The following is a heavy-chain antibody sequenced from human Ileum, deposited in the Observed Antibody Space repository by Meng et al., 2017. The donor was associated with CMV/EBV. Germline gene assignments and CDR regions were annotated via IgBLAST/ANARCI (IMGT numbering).Heavy chain of an antibody. D-gene: IGHD6-25*01. V-gene: IGHV3-21*04. CDR1: GFIFSSYS. CDR2: ISSGGNYI. CDR3: ARDATRLFYFDY. J-gene: IGHJ4*02. Sequence: GESLKISCAASGFIFSSYSMNWVRQAPGKGLEWVSYISSGGNYIYYADSVKGRFTISRDNSKNTLYLQMNSLRAEDTAVYYCARDATRLFYFDYWGQGTLVTVSS.